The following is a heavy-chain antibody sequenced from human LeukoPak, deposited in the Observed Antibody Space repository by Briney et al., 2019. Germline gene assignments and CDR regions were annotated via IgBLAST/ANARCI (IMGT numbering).Heavy chain of an antibody. CDR2: ISAYNGNT. J-gene: IGHJ4*02. CDR3: ANIESSGPSMNY. Sequence: GASVKVSCKASGYTFTSYDINWVRQATGQGLEWMGWISAYNGNTNYAQKLQGRVTMTTDTSTSTAYMELRSLRSDDTAVYYCANIESSGPSMNYWGQGTLVTVSS. V-gene: IGHV1-18*01. CDR1: GYTFTSYD. D-gene: IGHD2-15*01.